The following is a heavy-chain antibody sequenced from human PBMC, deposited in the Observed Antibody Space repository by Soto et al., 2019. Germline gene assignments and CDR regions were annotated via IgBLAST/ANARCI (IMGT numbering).Heavy chain of an antibody. J-gene: IGHJ2*01. D-gene: IGHD2-2*01. Sequence: SETLSLPCAVYGGSFSGYYWSWIRQPPGKGLEWVGEINHSGSTNYNPSLKSRVTISVDTSKNQFSLKLSSVTATDTAVYYCAREAMRRYFDLWGRGTLVTVSS. CDR2: INHSGST. CDR1: GGSFSGYY. CDR3: AREAMRRYFDL. V-gene: IGHV4-34*01.